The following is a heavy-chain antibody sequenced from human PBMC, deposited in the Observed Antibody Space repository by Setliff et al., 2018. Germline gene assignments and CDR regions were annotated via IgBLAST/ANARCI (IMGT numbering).Heavy chain of an antibody. CDR1: GGSISSGDSY. Sequence: SETLSLTCTVSGGSISSGDSYWSWIRQPPGKGLEWIGYIYYSGSTYYNPSLKSRVTISVDTSKNQFSLKLSPVTAADTAVYYCARDHLVGYDSRGYFPWGQGTLVTVSS. CDR3: ARDHLVGYDSRGYFP. D-gene: IGHD3-22*01. V-gene: IGHV4-30-4*08. CDR2: IYYSGST. J-gene: IGHJ5*02.